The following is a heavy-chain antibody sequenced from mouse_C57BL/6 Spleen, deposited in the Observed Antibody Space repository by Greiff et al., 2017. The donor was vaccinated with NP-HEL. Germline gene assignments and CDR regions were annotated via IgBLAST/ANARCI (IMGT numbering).Heavy chain of an antibody. CDR1: GYSFTGYY. Sequence: EVQLQQSGPELVKPGASVKISCKASGYSFTGYYMNWVKQSPEKSLEWIGEINPSTGGTTYNQKFKAKATLTVDKSSSTAYMQLKSLTSEDSAVYYGARRGGDYFDYWGQGTTLTVSS. V-gene: IGHV1-42*01. CDR2: INPSTGGT. D-gene: IGHD1-1*02. CDR3: ARRGGDYFDY. J-gene: IGHJ2*01.